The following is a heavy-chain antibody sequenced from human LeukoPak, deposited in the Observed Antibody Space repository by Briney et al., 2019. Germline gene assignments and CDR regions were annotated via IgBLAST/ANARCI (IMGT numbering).Heavy chain of an antibody. CDR3: ARLWGDATIFDF. CDR2: IKKDGSEK. CDR1: GFTFSGFW. J-gene: IGHJ4*02. Sequence: PGGSLRLSCAASGFTFSGFWMSWVRQAPGKGLEWVANIKKDGSEKYYVDSVKGRFTVSRDNAKNSLYLQTDSLRAEDTAVYYCARLWGDATIFDFWGQGTLVTVSS. V-gene: IGHV3-7*01. D-gene: IGHD5-12*01.